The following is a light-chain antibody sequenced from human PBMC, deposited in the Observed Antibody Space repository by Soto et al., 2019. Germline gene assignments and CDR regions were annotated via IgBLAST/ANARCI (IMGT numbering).Light chain of an antibody. V-gene: IGLV2-18*02. CDR1: SSDVGSYNR. Sequence: QSALTQPPSVSGSPGQSVTISCTGTSSDVGSYNRVSWYQQPPGTAPKLMIYGVTNRPSGVPDRFSGSMSGNTASLTISGLQAEDEADYYCSSYTSSSTFVFGTGTKLTVL. CDR2: GVT. CDR3: SSYTSSSTFV. J-gene: IGLJ1*01.